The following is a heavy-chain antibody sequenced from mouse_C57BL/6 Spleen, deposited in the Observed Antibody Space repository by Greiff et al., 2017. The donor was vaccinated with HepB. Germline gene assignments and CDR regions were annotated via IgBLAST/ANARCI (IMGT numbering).Heavy chain of an antibody. D-gene: IGHD1-1*01. CDR2: IYPRSGNT. Sequence: VQLVASGAELVRPGASVKLSCKASGYTFTSYGISWVKQSTGQGLEWIGEIYPRSGNTSYNEKFKGKATLTADKSSSTAYMELRSLTSEDSAVYYCARVTTVEAKAYWGQGTLVTVSA. CDR3: ARVTTVEAKAY. J-gene: IGHJ3*01. CDR1: GYTFTSYG. V-gene: IGHV1-81*01.